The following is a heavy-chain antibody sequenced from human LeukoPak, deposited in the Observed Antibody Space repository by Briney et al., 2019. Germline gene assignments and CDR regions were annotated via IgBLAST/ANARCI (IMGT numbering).Heavy chain of an antibody. Sequence: ASVKVSCKASGYTFTGYYMHWVRQAPGQGLEWMGWINPNSGGTNYAQKFQGRVTMTRDTSISTAYMELSRLRSDDTAVYYCARGRRPIAAAGIGNWFDPWGQGTLVTVSS. V-gene: IGHV1-2*02. CDR1: GYTFTGYY. CDR3: ARGRRPIAAAGIGNWFDP. D-gene: IGHD6-13*01. J-gene: IGHJ5*02. CDR2: INPNSGGT.